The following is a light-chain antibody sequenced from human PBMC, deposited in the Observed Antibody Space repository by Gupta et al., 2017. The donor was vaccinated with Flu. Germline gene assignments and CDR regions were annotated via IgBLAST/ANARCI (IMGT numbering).Light chain of an antibody. CDR2: AES. CDR1: QGIRNY. Sequence: DMKMTQSPSSLLASVGDRVTITCRASQGIRNYLVWYQQKQGDDPKLLIYAESSWKAGVSSWFCGGSAGKNVSLSIISRQQEDVAAYYCQKHNSSPPITFGRGTQVDIK. CDR3: QKHNSSPPIT. J-gene: IGKJ4*01. V-gene: IGKV1-27*01.